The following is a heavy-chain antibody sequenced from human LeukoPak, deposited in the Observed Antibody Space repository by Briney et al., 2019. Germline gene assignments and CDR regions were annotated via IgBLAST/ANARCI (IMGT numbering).Heavy chain of an antibody. V-gene: IGHV3-64*05. CDR2: ISTNGGYT. D-gene: IGHD3-22*01. CDR3: VKGVTYYYDRSGYYLDY. J-gene: IGHJ4*01. Sequence: SGGSLRLSCSASGFTFSSYAMHWVRQAPGKGLENVAAISTNGGYTNYADSVKGRFTISRDNSKNTLYVQMSSLRTEDTAVYYCVKGVTYYYDRSGYYLDYWAQGALVTVSS. CDR1: GFTFSSYA.